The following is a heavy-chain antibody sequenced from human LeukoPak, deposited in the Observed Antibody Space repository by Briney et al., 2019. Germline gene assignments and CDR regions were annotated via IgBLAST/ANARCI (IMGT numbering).Heavy chain of an antibody. CDR2: IYYSGST. CDR3: ARGSRLEYAYYGSVHNWFDP. Sequence: SETLSLTCTVSGGSISSYYWSWIRQPPGEGLEWIGYIYYSGSTNYNPSLKSRVTISVDTSKNQFSLKLSSVTAADTAVYYCARGSRLEYAYYGSVHNWFDPWGQGTLVTVSS. CDR1: GGSISSYY. J-gene: IGHJ5*02. V-gene: IGHV4-59*01. D-gene: IGHD3-10*01.